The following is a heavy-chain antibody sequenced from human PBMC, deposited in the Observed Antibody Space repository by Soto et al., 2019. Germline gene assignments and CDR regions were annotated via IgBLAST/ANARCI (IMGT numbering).Heavy chain of an antibody. J-gene: IGHJ5*02. Sequence: SETLSLTCAVYGGSFSGYYWSWIRQPPGKGLEWIGEINHSGSTNYNPSLKSRVTISVDTSKNQFSLKLSSVTAADTAVYYCARGRRYSSSWSDWFDPWGQGTLVT. CDR2: INHSGST. V-gene: IGHV4-34*01. CDR3: ARGRRYSSSWSDWFDP. D-gene: IGHD6-13*01. CDR1: GGSFSGYY.